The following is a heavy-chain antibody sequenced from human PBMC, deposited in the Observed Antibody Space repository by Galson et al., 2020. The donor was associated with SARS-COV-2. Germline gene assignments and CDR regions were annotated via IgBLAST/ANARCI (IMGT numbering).Heavy chain of an antibody. Sequence: SDTLSPTCTVSGGPIINYYWRWILQPPGKRLEWIGYNYYSGSTNYNPSLKSRLTLSIDPSKSQFSLRVTSVTAADTAIYYCAGGDLGVNATIGFVCWGQGSLVTVSS. V-gene: IGHV4-59*07. CDR3: AGGDLGVNATIGFVC. J-gene: IGHJ4*02. CDR1: GGPIINYY. D-gene: IGHD2-21*01. CDR2: NYYSGST.